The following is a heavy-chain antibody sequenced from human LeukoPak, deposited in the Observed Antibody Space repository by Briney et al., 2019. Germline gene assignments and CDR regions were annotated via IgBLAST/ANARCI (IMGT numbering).Heavy chain of an antibody. Sequence: PSETLSLTCTVSGGSISSSSYYWGWIRQPPGKGLEWIGSIYYSGSTYYNPSLKSRVTISVETSKNQFSLKLSSVTTAETAVYYCARHYYDFWSGYEPPGWVQGTLVTVSS. J-gene: IGHJ4*02. V-gene: IGHV4-39*01. D-gene: IGHD3-3*01. CDR3: ARHYYDFWSGYEPPG. CDR1: GGSISSSSYY. CDR2: IYYSGST.